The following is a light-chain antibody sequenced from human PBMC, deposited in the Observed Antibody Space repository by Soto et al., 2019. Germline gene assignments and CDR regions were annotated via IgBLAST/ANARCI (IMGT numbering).Light chain of an antibody. CDR2: WAS. CDR1: QTILYSSNNNNY. V-gene: IGKV4-1*01. Sequence: DIVMTQSPDSLAVSLGERATINCESSQTILYSSNNNNYLAWYQQKPGQPPKLLIYWASTRESGVPDRFSGSGSGTDFTLTISSLQAEDVAVYYCHRYLSAPWTFGQGTKVEIK. J-gene: IGKJ1*01. CDR3: HRYLSAPWT.